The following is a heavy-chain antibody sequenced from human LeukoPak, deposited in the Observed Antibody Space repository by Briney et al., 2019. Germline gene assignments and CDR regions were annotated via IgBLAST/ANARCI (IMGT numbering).Heavy chain of an antibody. CDR1: GFTFTNAW. Sequence: GGSLRLSCAASGFTFTNAWMNWVRQAPGKGLEWVGRIKSKTDGGATDFAASVKGRFTISRDDSKTTLYLQMNSLKTEDTALYYCTTGNAIPDPDYWGQGTLVTVSS. CDR3: TTGNAIPDPDY. J-gene: IGHJ4*02. CDR2: IKSKTDGGAT. D-gene: IGHD2-8*01. V-gene: IGHV3-15*01.